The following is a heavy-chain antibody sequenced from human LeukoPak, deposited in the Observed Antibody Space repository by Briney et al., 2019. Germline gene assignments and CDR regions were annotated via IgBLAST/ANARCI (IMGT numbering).Heavy chain of an antibody. V-gene: IGHV3-23*01. CDR1: GFTFSSYA. Sequence: GGSLRLSCAASGFTFSSYAMSWVRQAPGKGLEWVSAISGSGGSTYYADSVKGRFTISRDNSKNTLYLQMNSLRAEDTAAYYCATGMTTVTTFYFDYWGQGTLVTVSS. CDR3: ATGMTTVTTFYFDY. J-gene: IGHJ4*02. CDR2: ISGSGGST. D-gene: IGHD4-17*01.